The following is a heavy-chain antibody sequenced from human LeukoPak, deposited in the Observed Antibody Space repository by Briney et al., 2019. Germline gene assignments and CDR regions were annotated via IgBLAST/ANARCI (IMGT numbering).Heavy chain of an antibody. Sequence: GGSPRLSCAASGFTFSRYWMHWVRQAPGKGLVWVSRINSDGRSTNYADSVKGRFTISRDNAKNTLYLQMNSLRAEDTAVYYCARDPDSSGWSSIEYWGQGTLVTVSS. J-gene: IGHJ4*02. V-gene: IGHV3-74*01. CDR1: GFTFSRYW. D-gene: IGHD6-19*01. CDR2: INSDGRST. CDR3: ARDPDSSGWSSIEY.